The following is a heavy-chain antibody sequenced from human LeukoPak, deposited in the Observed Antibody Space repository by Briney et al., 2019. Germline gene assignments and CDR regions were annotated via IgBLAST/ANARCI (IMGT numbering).Heavy chain of an antibody. CDR2: INPSGGST. CDR3: ARDRGDIVLMVELGWNGMDV. V-gene: IGHV1-46*01. CDR1: GYTFTSYY. D-gene: IGHD2-8*01. Sequence: ASVKVSCKASGYTFTSYYMHWVRQAPGQGLEWMGIINPSGGSTSCAQKFQGRVTMTRDTSTSTVYMELSSLRSEDTAVYYCARDRGDIVLMVELGWNGMDVWGQGTTVTVSS. J-gene: IGHJ6*02.